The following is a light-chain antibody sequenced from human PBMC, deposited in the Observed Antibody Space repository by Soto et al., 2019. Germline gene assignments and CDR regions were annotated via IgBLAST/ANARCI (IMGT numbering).Light chain of an antibody. CDR3: SSYAGNNNLL. Sequence: QSVLTQPPSASGSPGQSVTISCTGTSSDVGGYNYVSWYQQHPGKAPKLMISEVTKRPSGVPDRFSGSKSGNTASLTVSGLQVEDEADYYCSSYAGNNNLLFGGGTQLTVL. J-gene: IGLJ7*01. CDR2: EVT. V-gene: IGLV2-8*01. CDR1: SSDVGGYNY.